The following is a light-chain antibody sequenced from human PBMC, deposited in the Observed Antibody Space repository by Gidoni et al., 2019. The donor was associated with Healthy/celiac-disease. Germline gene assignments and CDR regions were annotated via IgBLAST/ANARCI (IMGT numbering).Light chain of an antibody. J-gene: IGKJ1*01. Sequence: DIKMPQSPSTLSASVGDRVTITCRASQSISSWLAWYQQKPGKAPKLLIYDASSLESGVPSRFSGSGSGTEFTLTISSLQPDDFATYYCQQYNSYSGTFGQGTKVEIK. CDR3: QQYNSYSGT. CDR1: QSISSW. V-gene: IGKV1-5*01. CDR2: DAS.